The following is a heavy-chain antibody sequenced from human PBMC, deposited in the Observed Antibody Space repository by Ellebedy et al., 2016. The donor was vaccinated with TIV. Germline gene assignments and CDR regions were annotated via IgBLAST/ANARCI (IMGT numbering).Heavy chain of an antibody. CDR2: ISAGGDGDSR. J-gene: IGHJ4*02. Sequence: GGSLRLXXAASGFIFGSYSMRWVRQAPGKGLEWVSSISAGGDGDSRYYADSVKGRFTISRDNFKSTLLLQMNTLTAEDTAVYYCATVSGKYYFDSWGQGTLVTVSS. CDR3: ATVSGKYYFDS. V-gene: IGHV3-23*01. CDR1: GFIFGSYS. D-gene: IGHD2-8*01.